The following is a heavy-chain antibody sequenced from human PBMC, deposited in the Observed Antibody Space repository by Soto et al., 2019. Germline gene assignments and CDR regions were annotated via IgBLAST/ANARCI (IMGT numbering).Heavy chain of an antibody. V-gene: IGHV4-59*01. D-gene: IGHD2-15*01. J-gene: IGHJ6*03. CDR3: ARGYRYCSGGSCYSGYYYYYMDV. CDR1: GGSISSYY. CDR2: IYYSGST. Sequence: SETLSLTRTIPGGSISSYYWSWIPPPPGKGLEWFGYIYYSGSTNYNPSLKSRVTISVDTSKNQFSLKLSSVTAADTAVYYCARGYRYCSGGSCYSGYYYYYMDVWGKGTTVTVS.